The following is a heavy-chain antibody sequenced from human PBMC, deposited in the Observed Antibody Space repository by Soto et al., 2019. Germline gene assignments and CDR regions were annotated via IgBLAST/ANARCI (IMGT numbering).Heavy chain of an antibody. CDR1: GYTFTGYY. CDR2: INPNSGGT. D-gene: IGHD3-10*01. CDR3: AITRGYGSGSFFDY. J-gene: IGHJ4*02. V-gene: IGHV1-2*02. Sequence: PSVKVSCKASGYTFTGYYMHWVRQAPGQGLEWMGWINPNSGGTNYAQKFQGRVTMTRDTSISTAYMELSRLRSDDTAVYYCAITRGYGSGSFFDYWGQGTLVTVSS.